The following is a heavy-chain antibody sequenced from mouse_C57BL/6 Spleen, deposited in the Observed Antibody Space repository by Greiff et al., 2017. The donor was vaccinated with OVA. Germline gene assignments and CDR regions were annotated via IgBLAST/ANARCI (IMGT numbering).Heavy chain of an antibody. V-gene: IGHV1-69*01. J-gene: IGHJ2*01. D-gene: IGHD3-2*02. Sequence: QVQLQQPGAELVMPGASVKLSCKASGYTFTSYWMHWVKQRPGQGLEWIGEIDPSDSYTNYNQKFKGKSTLTVDKSSSTAYMQLSSLTSEDSAVYYWARRGSSGPFDYWGQGTTLTVSS. CDR3: ARRGSSGPFDY. CDR1: GYTFTSYW. CDR2: IDPSDSYT.